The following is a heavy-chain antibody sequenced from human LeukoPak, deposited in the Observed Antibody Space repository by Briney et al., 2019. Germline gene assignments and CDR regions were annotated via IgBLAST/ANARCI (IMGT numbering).Heavy chain of an antibody. CDR1: GYTFTSYG. CDR3: ARDLYYDSSGKGDY. D-gene: IGHD3-22*01. CDR2: ISAYNGNT. V-gene: IGHV1-18*01. J-gene: IGHJ4*02. Sequence: PGASVKASCKASGYTFTSYGISWVRQAPGQGLEWMGWISAYNGNTNYAQKLQGRVTMTTDTSTSTAYMELRSLRSDDTAVYYCARDLYYDSSGKGDYWGQGTLVTVSS.